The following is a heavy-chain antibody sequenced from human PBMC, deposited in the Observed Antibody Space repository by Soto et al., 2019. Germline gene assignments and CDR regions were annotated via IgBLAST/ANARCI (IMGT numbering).Heavy chain of an antibody. CDR1: VVSSLSCSHY. CDR2: IYYSGST. CDR3: AREGADAIDS. J-gene: IGHJ6*04. V-gene: IGHV4-31*03. Sequence: TRSLACTVSVVSSLSCSHYLSFIRQHPGKGLEWIGYIYYSGSTYYNPSLKSRITISISTSKNQFSLKLTSVTAADTAVYYSAREGADAIDSWGKGNMVNVSS. D-gene: IGHD3-9*01.